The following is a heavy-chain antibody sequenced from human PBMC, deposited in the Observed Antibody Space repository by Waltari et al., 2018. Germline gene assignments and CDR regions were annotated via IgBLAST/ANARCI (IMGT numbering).Heavy chain of an antibody. V-gene: IGHV1-69*01. CDR2: IVPIFGTA. D-gene: IGHD3-10*01. Sequence: QVQLVQSGAEVKKPGSSVKVSCKASGGTFSSYAISWVRQAPGQGLEWMGGIVPIFGTANYAQKFQGRVTITEDESTSTAYMELSSLRSEDTAVYYCARAALMSSGAYYYYGMDVWGQGTTVTVSS. CDR1: GGTFSSYA. J-gene: IGHJ6*02. CDR3: ARAALMSSGAYYYYGMDV.